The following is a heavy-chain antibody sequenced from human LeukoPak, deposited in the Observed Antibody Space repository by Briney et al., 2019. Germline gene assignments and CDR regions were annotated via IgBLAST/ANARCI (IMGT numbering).Heavy chain of an antibody. V-gene: IGHV4-34*01. CDR2: INHSGST. Sequence: SETLSLTCAVYGGSFSGYYWSWIRQPPGKGLEWIGEINHSGSTNYNPSLKSRVTISVDTSKNQFSLKLSSVTAADTAVYYCARVRAARAFDYWGQGTLVTVSS. CDR3: ARVRAARAFDY. J-gene: IGHJ4*02. CDR1: GGSFSGYY. D-gene: IGHD6-6*01.